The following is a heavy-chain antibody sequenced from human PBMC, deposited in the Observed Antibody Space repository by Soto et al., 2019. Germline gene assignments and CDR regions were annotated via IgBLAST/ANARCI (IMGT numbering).Heavy chain of an antibody. CDR2: INHSGST. Sequence: SETLSLTCAVYGGSFSGYYWSWIRQPPGKGLEWIGEINHSGSTNYNPSLKSRVTISVDTSKNQFSLKLSSVTAADTAVYYCARGIFTMVRGAYYMDVWGKGTTVTVSS. CDR1: GGSFSGYY. D-gene: IGHD3-10*01. J-gene: IGHJ6*03. V-gene: IGHV4-34*01. CDR3: ARGIFTMVRGAYYMDV.